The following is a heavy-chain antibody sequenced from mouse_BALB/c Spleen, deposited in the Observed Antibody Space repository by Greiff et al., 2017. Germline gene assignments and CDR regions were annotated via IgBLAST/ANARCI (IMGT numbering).Heavy chain of an antibody. CDR2: INSNGGST. D-gene: IGHD1-2*01. Sequence: EVMLVESGGGLVQPGGSLKLSCAASGFTFSSYGMSWVRQTPDKRLELVATINSNGGSTYYPDSVKGRFTISRDNAKNTLYLQMSSLKSEDTAMYYCARHYYGYDYWGQGTTLTVSS. CDR3: ARHYYGYDY. CDR1: GFTFSSYG. V-gene: IGHV5-6-3*01. J-gene: IGHJ2*01.